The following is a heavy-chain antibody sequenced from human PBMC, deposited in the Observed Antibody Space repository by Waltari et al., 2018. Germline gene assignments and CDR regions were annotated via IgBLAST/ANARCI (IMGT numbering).Heavy chain of an antibody. D-gene: IGHD3-10*01. J-gene: IGHJ3*02. CDR3: ARQGSWTFDM. CDR1: GFSLRDYG. V-gene: IGHV3-7*01. Sequence: EVQMVESGGGLVQPGGSLRLSCVVSGFSLRDYGMSWVRQAPGRGLEWLGNIKGDGTETCLVESVKGRFTISRDNARNTLFLQRNNLGAGDTAVFYCARQGSWTFDMWGQGTVVTVSS. CDR2: IKGDGTET.